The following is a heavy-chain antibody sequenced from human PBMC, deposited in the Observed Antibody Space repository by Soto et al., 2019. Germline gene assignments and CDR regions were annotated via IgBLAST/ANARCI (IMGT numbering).Heavy chain of an antibody. CDR3: ARDRNSWSRPDAFDI. D-gene: IGHD1-26*01. J-gene: IGHJ3*02. V-gene: IGHV4-38-2*02. CDR2: IIHSGNT. Sequence: PSETLSLTCTDSDYSIGSGYYWGWIRQPPGKGLEWIGSIIHSGNTNYNPSLKSRVTMSVGTSKNQFSLKLSSVIAADTAVYYCARDRNSWSRPDAFDIWGQGTMVTVSS. CDR1: DYSIGSGYY.